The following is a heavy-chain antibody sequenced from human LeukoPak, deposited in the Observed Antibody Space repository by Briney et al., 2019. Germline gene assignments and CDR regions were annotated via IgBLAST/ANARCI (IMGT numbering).Heavy chain of an antibody. CDR3: ARQGDTGSWYFDY. CDR2: ISYDGSNK. Sequence: PGGSLRLSCAGSGFTFSSYWMHWVRQAPGKGLEWVAVISYDGSNKYYADSVKGRFTISRDNSKSTVYLQMDSLIAGDTAVYYCARQGDTGSWYFDYWGQGSLVTVSS. V-gene: IGHV3-30-3*01. CDR1: GFTFSSYW. D-gene: IGHD2-21*02. J-gene: IGHJ4*02.